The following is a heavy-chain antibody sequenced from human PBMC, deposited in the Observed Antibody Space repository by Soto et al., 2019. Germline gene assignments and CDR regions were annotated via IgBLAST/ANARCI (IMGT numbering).Heavy chain of an antibody. D-gene: IGHD3-10*01. J-gene: IGHJ4*02. Sequence: QVQLVESGRGVVQPGRSLRLSCAASGFTFSNYIMHWVRQAPGKGLEWVAIILHDGNNKYYADSVKGRFTISRDNSKNTLYLQMNSLRTEDTAIYYCARDDEGGSYCDLGYWGQGTLVTVSS. CDR1: GFTFSNYI. CDR2: ILHDGNNK. CDR3: ARDDEGGSYCDLGY. V-gene: IGHV3-30-3*01.